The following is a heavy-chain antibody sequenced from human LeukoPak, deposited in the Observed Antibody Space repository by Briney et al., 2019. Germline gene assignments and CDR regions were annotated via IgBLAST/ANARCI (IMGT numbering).Heavy chain of an antibody. CDR1: GFTFSSYS. D-gene: IGHD6-13*01. J-gene: IGHJ4*02. CDR2: ISSSSSYI. CDR3: ARDFSWQPIDY. V-gene: IGHV3-21*01. Sequence: GGSLRLSCAASGFTFSSYSMNWVRQAPGKGLGWVSSISSSSSYIYYADSVKGRFTISRDNAKNSLYLQMNSLRAEDTAVYYCARDFSWQPIDYWGQGTLVTVSS.